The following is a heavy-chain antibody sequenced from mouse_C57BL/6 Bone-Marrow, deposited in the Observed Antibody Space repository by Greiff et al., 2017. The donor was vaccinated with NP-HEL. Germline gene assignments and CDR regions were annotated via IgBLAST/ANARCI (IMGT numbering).Heavy chain of an antibody. Sequence: QVQLQQPGTELVKPGASVKLSCKASGYTFTSYWMHWVKQRPGQGLEWLGNINPSNGGTNYNEKFKSKATLTVDKSSSTAYMQLSSLTSEDSAVYYCARDSVGYGYFDVWGTGTTVTVSS. CDR1: GYTFTSYW. V-gene: IGHV1-53*01. CDR2: INPSNGGT. CDR3: ARDSVGYGYFDV. J-gene: IGHJ1*03.